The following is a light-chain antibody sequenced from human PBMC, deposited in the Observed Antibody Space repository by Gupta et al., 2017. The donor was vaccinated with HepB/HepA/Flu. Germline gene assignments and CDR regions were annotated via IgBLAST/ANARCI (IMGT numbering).Light chain of an antibody. CDR2: DVS. CDR1: SSDVGGYNY. Sequence: SALTQPASVSGSPRQSITISCTGTSSDVGGYNYVSWYQQHPGKAPKLMIYDVSNRPSWVSYRFSGSKSGNSASLTISELQAEAEADYYCSAYTISSHIRFGGGTKLTVL. J-gene: IGLJ2*01. V-gene: IGLV2-14*01. CDR3: SAYTISSHIR.